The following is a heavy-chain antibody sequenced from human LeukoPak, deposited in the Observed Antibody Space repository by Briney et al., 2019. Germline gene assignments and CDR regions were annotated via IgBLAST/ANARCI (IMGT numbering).Heavy chain of an antibody. CDR1: GGSFSGYY. CDR3: ARHTTGTVGGNWFDP. Sequence: PSETLSLTCAVYGGSFSGYYWSWIRQPPGKGLEWIGEINHSGSTNYNPSLKSRITISVDTSKNQFSLKLSSVTAADTAVYYCARHTTGTVGGNWFDPWGQGTLVTVSS. D-gene: IGHD1-1*01. V-gene: IGHV4-34*01. CDR2: INHSGST. J-gene: IGHJ5*02.